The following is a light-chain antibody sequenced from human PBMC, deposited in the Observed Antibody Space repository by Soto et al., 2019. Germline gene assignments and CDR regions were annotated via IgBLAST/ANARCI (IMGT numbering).Light chain of an antibody. J-gene: IGKJ1*01. CDR2: KAS. CDR1: QTISSW. Sequence: DIQMTKSPSILSASVGYRVTITCRARQTISSWLAWYQQKPGKAPKLLIYKASTLKSGVPSRFSGSGSGTAFTLTISSLQPDDFATYYCQHYNSYSEAFGQGPRWIS. V-gene: IGKV1-5*03. CDR3: QHYNSYSEA.